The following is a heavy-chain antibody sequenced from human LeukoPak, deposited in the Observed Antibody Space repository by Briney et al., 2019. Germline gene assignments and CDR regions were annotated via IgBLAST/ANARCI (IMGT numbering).Heavy chain of an antibody. V-gene: IGHV3-30*18. J-gene: IGHJ4*02. CDR1: GFTFSSYG. CDR3: AKDRSSSWPYYFDY. CDR2: ISYDGSNK. D-gene: IGHD6-13*01. Sequence: GGSLRLSCAASGFTFSSYGMHWVRQAPGKGLEWVAVISYDGSNKYYADSVKGRFTISRDNSKNTLYLQMNSLRAEDTAVYYCAKDRSSSWPYYFDYWGQGTLVTVSS.